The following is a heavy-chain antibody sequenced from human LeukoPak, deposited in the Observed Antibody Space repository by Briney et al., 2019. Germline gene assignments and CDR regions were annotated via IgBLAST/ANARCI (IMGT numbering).Heavy chain of an antibody. CDR2: IIPIFGTA. CDR3: AREDGGNGVNFDY. V-gene: IGHV1-69*01. Sequence: SVTVSCKASVGTFSSYAISWVRQAPGQGLEWMGGIIPIFGTANYAQKFQGRVTITADESTSTAYMELSSLRSEDTAVYYCAREDGGNGVNFDYWGQGTLVTVSS. CDR1: VGTFSSYA. D-gene: IGHD4-23*01. J-gene: IGHJ4*02.